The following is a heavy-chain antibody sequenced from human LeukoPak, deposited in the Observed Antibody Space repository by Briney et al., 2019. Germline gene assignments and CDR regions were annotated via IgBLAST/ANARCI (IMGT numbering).Heavy chain of an antibody. V-gene: IGHV1-2*02. J-gene: IGHJ4*02. Sequence: ASVKVSCKASGYTFTDYYMHWVRQAPGQGLEWMGWINPNSGGTKFAQKFQGRVTMTRDTSISTAYMELSRLRSDDTAVYYCARDARWAYCGGDCYSGLDYWGQGTLVTVSS. CDR2: INPNSGGT. CDR1: GYTFTDYY. CDR3: ARDARWAYCGGDCYSGLDY. D-gene: IGHD2-21*02.